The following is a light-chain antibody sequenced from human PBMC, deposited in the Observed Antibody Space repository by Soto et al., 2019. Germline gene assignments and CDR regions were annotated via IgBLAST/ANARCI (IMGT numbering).Light chain of an antibody. V-gene: IGLV3-21*02. Sequence: SYELTQPPSVSVAPAQTARISCGGNNIGTKRVHWYQKKPAQAPVLVVHDDSDRPSGIPERFSGSNSGNTATLTISRVEAGDEADYYCQVWDSSSDHWVFGGGTKLTVL. CDR1: NIGTKR. J-gene: IGLJ3*02. CDR2: DDS. CDR3: QVWDSSSDHWV.